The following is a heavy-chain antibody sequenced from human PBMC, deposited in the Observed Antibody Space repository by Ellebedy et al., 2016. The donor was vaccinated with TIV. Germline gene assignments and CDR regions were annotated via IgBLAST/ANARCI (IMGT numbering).Heavy chain of an antibody. CDR2: IREDGGLQ. Sequence: PGGSLRLSCAASGFIFDDYWMAWVPQAPGKGLEWAANIREDGGLQWYADPVKGRFTISRDNAKNSMYLKMNGLRAEDTAVYYCARIPLGATGSYYYYYMDVWGKGTTVTVSS. D-gene: IGHD1-26*01. V-gene: IGHV3-7*01. CDR3: ARIPLGATGSYYYYYMDV. J-gene: IGHJ6*03. CDR1: GFIFDDYW.